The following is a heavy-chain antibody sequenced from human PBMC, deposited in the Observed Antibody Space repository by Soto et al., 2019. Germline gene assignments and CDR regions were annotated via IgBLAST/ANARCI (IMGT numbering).Heavy chain of an antibody. J-gene: IGHJ6*02. V-gene: IGHV3-15*07. CDR2: IKSKTDGGTT. CDR3: NTPESQDFWSGFYYYYGMDV. Sequence: EVQLVESGGGLVKPGGSLRLSCAASGFTFSNAWMNWVRQAPGKGLEWVGRIKSKTDGGTTDYAAPVKGRFTISRDDSNNTRYLQMNSLKTEDTAVYYCNTPESQDFWSGFYYYYGMDVWGQGTTVTVSS. CDR1: GFTFSNAW. D-gene: IGHD3-3*01.